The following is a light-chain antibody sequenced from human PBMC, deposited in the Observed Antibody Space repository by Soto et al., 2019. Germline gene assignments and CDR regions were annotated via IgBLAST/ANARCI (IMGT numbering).Light chain of an antibody. CDR3: QQLSNWPIT. CDR1: RSVSSY. CDR2: DAS. V-gene: IGKV3-11*01. Sequence: EIVLTQSPATLSLSPGERATLSCRATRSVSSYLAWYQQKPGQAPRLLIYDASSRPTDIPARFSGSGSVTDFTLTISSLEPEDFALYYCQQLSNWPITFGQGTRLEIK. J-gene: IGKJ5*01.